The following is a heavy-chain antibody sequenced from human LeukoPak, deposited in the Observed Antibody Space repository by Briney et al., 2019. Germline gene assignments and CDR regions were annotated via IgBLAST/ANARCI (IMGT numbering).Heavy chain of an antibody. Sequence: SETLSLTCAVYGGSFSGYYWSWIRQPPGKGLEWIGEINHSGSTNYNPSLKSRVTISVDTSKNQFSLKLSPVTAADTAVYYCARGHPDYVWGSYRFDYWGQGTLVTVSS. CDR3: ARGHPDYVWGSYRFDY. CDR1: GGSFSGYY. CDR2: INHSGST. J-gene: IGHJ4*02. D-gene: IGHD3-16*02. V-gene: IGHV4-34*01.